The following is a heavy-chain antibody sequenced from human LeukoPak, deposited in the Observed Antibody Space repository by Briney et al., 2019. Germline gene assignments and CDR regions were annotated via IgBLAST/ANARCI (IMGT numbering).Heavy chain of an antibody. CDR1: GFTFSSYA. Sequence: GGSLRLSCAASGFTFSSYAMSWVRQAPGKGLEWVSLISGSGGSTYYADSVKGRFTISRDNSKNTLYLQMNSLRAEDTAVYYCAKARIRGVMPDFDYWGQGTLVTVSS. V-gene: IGHV3-23*01. J-gene: IGHJ4*02. CDR2: ISGSGGST. CDR3: AKARIRGVMPDFDY. D-gene: IGHD3-10*01.